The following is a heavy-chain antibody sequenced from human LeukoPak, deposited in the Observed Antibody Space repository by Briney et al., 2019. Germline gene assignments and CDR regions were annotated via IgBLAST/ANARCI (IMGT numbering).Heavy chain of an antibody. V-gene: IGHV4-4*07. D-gene: IGHD4-17*01. Sequence: PSETLSLTCTVSGGSISSYFWSWIRQPAGKGLEWIGRIYTSGSTNYNPSLKSRVTMSVDTSKDQFSLKLSSVTAADTAVYYCARDPRNYGDYPKWGQGTLVTVSS. CDR2: IYTSGST. CDR3: ARDPRNYGDYPK. CDR1: GGSISSYF. J-gene: IGHJ4*02.